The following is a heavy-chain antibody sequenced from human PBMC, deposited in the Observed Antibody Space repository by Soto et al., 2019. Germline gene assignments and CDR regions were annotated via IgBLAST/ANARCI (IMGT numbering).Heavy chain of an antibody. V-gene: IGHV3-15*07. CDR2: IKSKNDGGTT. CDR1: GFTFGNDW. J-gene: IGHJ4*01. Sequence: EVQVVDSGGGLVSPGGSLRLSCVASGFTFGNDWINWVRKAPGKGLEWVGRIKSKNDGGTTDFAAPVKGRFAISRDDSKNSAYMQMNSLKIEDTAVYYCTTDSYIDMPIVRFDYWCHGTLVTVSS. D-gene: IGHD2-15*01. CDR3: TTDSYIDMPIVRFDY.